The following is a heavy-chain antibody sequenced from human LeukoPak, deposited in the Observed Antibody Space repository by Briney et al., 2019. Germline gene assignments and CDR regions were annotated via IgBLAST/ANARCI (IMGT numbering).Heavy chain of an antibody. CDR2: ISAYNGNT. CDR3: ARLNFGSEDY. J-gene: IGHJ4*02. D-gene: IGHD3-10*01. Sequence: ASVKVSCEASGYTFTSYGISWVRQAPGQGLEWMGWISAYNGNTNYALRLQGRVTLTTDTSTSTAYMELRSLRSDDTAVYYCARLNFGSEDYWGQGTLVTVSS. V-gene: IGHV1-18*01. CDR1: GYTFTSYG.